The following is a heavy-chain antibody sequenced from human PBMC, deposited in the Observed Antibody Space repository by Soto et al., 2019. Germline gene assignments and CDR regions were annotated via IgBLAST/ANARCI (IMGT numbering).Heavy chain of an antibody. D-gene: IGHD3-16*02. CDR1: GFTFSSYW. J-gene: IGHJ4*02. CDR2: INSDGSST. V-gene: IGHV3-74*01. Sequence: GGSLRLSCAASGFTFSSYWMHWVRQAPGKGLVWVSRINSDGSSTSYADSVKGRFTISRDNAKNTLYLQMNSLRAEDTAVYYCARANYDYVWGSYRYSPFFDYWGQGTLVTVSS. CDR3: ARANYDYVWGSYRYSPFFDY.